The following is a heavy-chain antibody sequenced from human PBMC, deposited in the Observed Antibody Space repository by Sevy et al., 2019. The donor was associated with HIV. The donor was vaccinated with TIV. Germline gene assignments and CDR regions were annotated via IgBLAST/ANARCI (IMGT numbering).Heavy chain of an antibody. CDR1: GFTFSSYA. D-gene: IGHD4-17*01. J-gene: IGHJ4*02. CDR2: ISYDGSNK. CDR3: ARSRAYGDYVNY. Sequence: GGSLRLSCAASGFTFSSYAMHWVRHAPGKGLEWVAVISYDGSNKYYADSVKGRFTISRDNSKNTLYLQMNSLRAEDTAVYYCARSRAYGDYVNYWGQGTLVTVSS. V-gene: IGHV3-30-3*01.